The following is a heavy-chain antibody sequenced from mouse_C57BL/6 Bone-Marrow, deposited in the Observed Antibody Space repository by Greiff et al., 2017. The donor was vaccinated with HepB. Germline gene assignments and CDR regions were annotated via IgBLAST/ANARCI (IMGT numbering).Heavy chain of an antibody. CDR3: TTGGWLWFAY. D-gene: IGHD2-3*01. CDR2: IDPENGDT. CDR1: GFNIKDDY. J-gene: IGHJ3*01. V-gene: IGHV14-4*01. Sequence: EVQLQQSGAELVRPGASVKLSCTASGFNIKDDYMHWVKQRPEQGLEWIGWIDPENGDTEYDTKFKGKATITAATSSNTAYLQLSSLTSEDTAVFYCTTGGWLWFAYWGQGTLVTVSA.